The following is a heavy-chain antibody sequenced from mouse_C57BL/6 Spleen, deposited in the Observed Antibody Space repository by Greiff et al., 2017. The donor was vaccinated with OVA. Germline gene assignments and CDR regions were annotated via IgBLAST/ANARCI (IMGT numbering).Heavy chain of an antibody. V-gene: IGHV1-54*01. Sequence: VQLQQSGAELVRPGTSVKVSCKASGYAFTNYLIEWVKQRPGQGLEWIGVINPGSGGTNYNEKFKGKATLTADKSSSTAYMQLSSLTSEDSAVYFCAGGSSYVYAMDYWGQGTSVTVSS. D-gene: IGHD1-1*01. CDR3: AGGSSYVYAMDY. CDR2: INPGSGGT. CDR1: GYAFTNYL. J-gene: IGHJ4*01.